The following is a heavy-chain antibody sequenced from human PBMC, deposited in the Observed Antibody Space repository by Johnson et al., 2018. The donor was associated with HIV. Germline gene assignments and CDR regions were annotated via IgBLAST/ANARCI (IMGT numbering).Heavy chain of an antibody. Sequence: EVQLVESGGNVVRPGGSLRLSCAASGFTFSSYWMHWVRQAPGKGLVWVSRINSDGSSTSYADSVKGRFTISRDNAKNTLYLQMNSLRAEGTAGYYCARRTYCTGDSCSSGLGTFDLWGQGTMVTVSS. CDR2: INSDGSST. CDR3: ARRTYCTGDSCSSGLGTFDL. D-gene: IGHD2-15*01. J-gene: IGHJ3*01. CDR1: GFTFSSYW. V-gene: IGHV3-74*02.